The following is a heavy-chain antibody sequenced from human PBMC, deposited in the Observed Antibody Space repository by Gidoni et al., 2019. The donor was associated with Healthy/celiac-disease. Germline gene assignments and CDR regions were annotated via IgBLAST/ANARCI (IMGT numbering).Heavy chain of an antibody. Sequence: QVSLKESGPVLVKPSETLTLTCTVSGFYLINARMGVSWLRPPPGKALEWLAHIFSNDEKSYSTSLQSRLTISKDTSKSQVVLTMTNMDPVDTATYYCARIPGYYDSPKREWNWFDPWGQGTLVTVSS. CDR2: IFSNDEK. J-gene: IGHJ5*02. V-gene: IGHV2-26*01. CDR3: ARIPGYYDSPKREWNWFDP. D-gene: IGHD3-22*01. CDR1: GFYLINARMG.